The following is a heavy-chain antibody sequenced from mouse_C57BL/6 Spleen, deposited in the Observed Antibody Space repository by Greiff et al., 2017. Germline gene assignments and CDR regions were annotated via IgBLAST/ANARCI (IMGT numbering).Heavy chain of an antibody. CDR3: AKRGYYGSSPFDY. CDR1: GYTFTDYN. V-gene: IGHV1-18*01. D-gene: IGHD1-1*01. J-gene: IGHJ2*01. Sequence: EVQLQQSGPELVKPGASVKIPCKASGYTFTDYNMDWVKQSHGKSLEWIGDINPNNGGTIYNQKFKGKATLTVDKSSSTAYMELRSLTTEDTAVYYGAKRGYYGSSPFDYWGQGTTPTVSS. CDR2: INPNNGGT.